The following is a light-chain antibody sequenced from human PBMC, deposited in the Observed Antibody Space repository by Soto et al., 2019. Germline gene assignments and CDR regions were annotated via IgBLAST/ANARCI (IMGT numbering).Light chain of an antibody. Sequence: DIQMTQSPSSLSASVGDRVTITCRASQGIRNELGWYQQKPGKAPKRLIYDASILQGGVPSRFRGSGSGTEFTLTISSLQPEDFATYSCLQHYSYPLTFGQGTKVEVK. CDR1: QGIRNE. V-gene: IGKV1-17*01. J-gene: IGKJ1*01. CDR3: LQHYSYPLT. CDR2: DAS.